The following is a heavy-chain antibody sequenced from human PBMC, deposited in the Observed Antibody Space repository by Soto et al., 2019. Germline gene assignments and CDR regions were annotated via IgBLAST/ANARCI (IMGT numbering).Heavy chain of an antibody. J-gene: IGHJ4*02. D-gene: IGHD1-26*01. CDR2: INPSGGST. V-gene: IGHV1-46*01. CDR1: GYTFTSYY. Sequence: ASVKVSCKASGYTFTSYYMHWVRQAPGQGLEWMGIINPSGGSTSYAQKFQGRVTMTRDTSTSTVYMELSSLRSEDTAVYYCARDYPSGSKTPSPPDYWGQGTLVTVSS. CDR3: ARDYPSGSKTPSPPDY.